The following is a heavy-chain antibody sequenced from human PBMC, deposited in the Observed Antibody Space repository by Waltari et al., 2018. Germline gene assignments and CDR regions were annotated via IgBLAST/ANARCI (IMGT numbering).Heavy chain of an antibody. CDR1: GYTFTDYY. CDR2: VDPEDGET. CDR3: ATATYYYGSGSLDY. J-gene: IGHJ4*02. Sequence: EVQLVQSGAEVKKPGATVKISCKASGYTFTDYYMHLVQQAPGKGLEWMGRVDPEDGETIYAEKFQGRVTITADTSTDTAYMELSSLRSEDTAVYYCATATYYYGSGSLDYWGQGTLVTVSS. D-gene: IGHD3-10*01. V-gene: IGHV1-69-2*01.